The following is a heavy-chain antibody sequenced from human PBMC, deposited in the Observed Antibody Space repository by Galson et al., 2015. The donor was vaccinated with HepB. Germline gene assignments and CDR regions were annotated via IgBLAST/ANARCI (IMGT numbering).Heavy chain of an antibody. CDR3: ARDPILPGGSSWFSYYYYYGMDV. CDR2: IWYDGSNK. D-gene: IGHD6-13*01. Sequence: SLRLSCAASGFTFSSYGMHWVRQAPGKGLEWVAVIWYDGSNKYYADSVKGRFTISRDNSKNTLYLQMNSLRAEDTAVYYCARDPILPGGSSWFSYYYYYGMDVWGQGTTVTVSS. V-gene: IGHV3-33*01. J-gene: IGHJ6*02. CDR1: GFTFSSYG.